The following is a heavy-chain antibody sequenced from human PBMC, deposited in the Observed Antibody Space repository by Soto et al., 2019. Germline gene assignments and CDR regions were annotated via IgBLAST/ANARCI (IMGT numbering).Heavy chain of an antibody. CDR3: ARASGSSYWFDP. J-gene: IGHJ5*02. CDR2: ISAYNGNT. V-gene: IGHV1-18*01. D-gene: IGHD1-26*01. Sequence: QVQLVQSGAEVKKPGASVKVSCKASGYTFTSYGISWVRQAPGQGLEWMGWISAYNGNTNYAQKLQGRVTMTTDTPTTTAYTELRSLRSDDTAVYYCARASGSSYWFDPWRQGTLVTDSS. CDR1: GYTFTSYG.